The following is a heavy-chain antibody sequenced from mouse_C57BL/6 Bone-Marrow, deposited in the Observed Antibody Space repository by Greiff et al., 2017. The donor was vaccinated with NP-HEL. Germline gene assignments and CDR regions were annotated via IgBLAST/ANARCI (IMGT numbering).Heavy chain of an antibody. CDR3: ARRGDFLPLGFAY. V-gene: IGHV1-55*01. CDR2: IYPGSGST. J-gene: IGHJ3*01. Sequence: QVQLQQPGAELVKPGASVKMSCKASGYTFTSYWITWVKQRPGQGLEWIGDIYPGSGSTNYNEKFKSKATLTVDTSSSTAYMQFSSLTSEDSAVYYGARRGDFLPLGFAYWGQWTLVTVSA. CDR1: GYTFTSYW.